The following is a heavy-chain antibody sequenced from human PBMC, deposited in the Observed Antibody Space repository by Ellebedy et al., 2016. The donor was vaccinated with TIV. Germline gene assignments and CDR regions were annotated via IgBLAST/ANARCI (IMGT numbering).Heavy chain of an antibody. D-gene: IGHD6-13*01. Sequence: AASVKVSCKASGGSFSDFGISWVRQAAGKGLEGMGGIFPDFGTPTYTQKLKGSLTITADESTSKAFMELSSMTSEDTALYFCARPKSYSSRWYTDSLDIWGQGTVVSVSS. J-gene: IGHJ3*02. CDR3: ARPKSYSSRWYTDSLDI. CDR1: GGSFSDFG. V-gene: IGHV1-69*13. CDR2: IFPDFGTP.